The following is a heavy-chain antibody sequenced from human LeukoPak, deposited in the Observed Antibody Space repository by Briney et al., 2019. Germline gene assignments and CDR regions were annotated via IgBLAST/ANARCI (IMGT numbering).Heavy chain of an antibody. Sequence: SGPALLKPTQTLTLTCTFSGFSLSSGGMRVSRIRQPPGKALEWLARIDLDDDKYYSTSLKTRITISKDTSKNQVVLTMTNMDHVDTATYYCARIPGRGYFGSRALPHDGFDVWGQGTRVTVS. CDR1: GFSLSSGGMR. J-gene: IGHJ3*01. V-gene: IGHV2-70*04. CDR3: ARIPGRGYFGSRALPHDGFDV. CDR2: IDLDDDK. D-gene: IGHD3-22*01.